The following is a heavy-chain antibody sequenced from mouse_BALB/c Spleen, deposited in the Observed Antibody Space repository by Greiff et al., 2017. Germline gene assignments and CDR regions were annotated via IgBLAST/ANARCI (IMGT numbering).Heavy chain of an antibody. Sequence: QVQLKQSGAELVKPGASVKLSCKASGYTFTSYYMYWVKQRPGQGLEWIGEINPSNGGTNFNEKFKSKATLTVDKSSSTAYMQLSSLTSEDSAVYYCTRSGDGYDPSDYWGQGTTLTVSS. CDR1: GYTFTSYY. J-gene: IGHJ2*01. D-gene: IGHD2-2*01. CDR2: INPSNGGT. V-gene: IGHV1S81*02. CDR3: TRSGDGYDPSDY.